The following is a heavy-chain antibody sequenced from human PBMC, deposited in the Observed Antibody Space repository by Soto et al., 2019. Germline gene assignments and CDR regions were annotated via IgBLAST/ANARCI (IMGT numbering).Heavy chain of an antibody. Sequence: ARGYLRLASAASGFTFNSYGTSWVRQAPGKGLEWVSAISGSGGSTFYADSVKGRFTISRDNSKNTLYLQMNSLRAEDTAVYYCAKDLPVIGGLYCSGGSCYGIDYWGQGTLVT. J-gene: IGHJ4*02. D-gene: IGHD2-15*01. CDR1: GFTFNSYG. CDR3: AKDLPVIGGLYCSGGSCYGIDY. V-gene: IGHV3-23*01. CDR2: ISGSGGST.